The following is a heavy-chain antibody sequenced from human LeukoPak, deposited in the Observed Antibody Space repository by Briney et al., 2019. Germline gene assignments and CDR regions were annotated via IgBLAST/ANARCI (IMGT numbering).Heavy chain of an antibody. CDR3: ARLGAGRYDFWSGQPNSY. V-gene: IGHV4-34*01. CDR2: INHSGST. D-gene: IGHD3-3*01. J-gene: IGHJ4*02. Sequence: PSETLSLTCAVYGGSFSGYYWSWIRQPSGKGLEWIGEINHSGSTNYNPSLKSRVTISVDTSKNQFSLKLSSVTAADTAVYYCARLGAGRYDFWSGQPNSYWGQGTLVTVSS. CDR1: GGSFSGYY.